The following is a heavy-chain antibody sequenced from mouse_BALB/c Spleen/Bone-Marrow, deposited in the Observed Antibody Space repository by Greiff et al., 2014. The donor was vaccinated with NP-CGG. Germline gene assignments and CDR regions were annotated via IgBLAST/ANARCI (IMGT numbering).Heavy chain of an antibody. V-gene: IGHV2-9*02. Sequence: VKLMESGPGLVAPSQSLSITCTVSGFSLTNYGVHWVRQPPGKGLEWLGGIWADGSTNYNSALMSRLSLIEDNSKSQVFFKMNSLQTDDTAMYYCARITTATGSMDYWGQGTSVTVSS. CDR2: IWADGST. CDR1: GFSLTNYG. D-gene: IGHD1-2*01. CDR3: ARITTATGSMDY. J-gene: IGHJ4*01.